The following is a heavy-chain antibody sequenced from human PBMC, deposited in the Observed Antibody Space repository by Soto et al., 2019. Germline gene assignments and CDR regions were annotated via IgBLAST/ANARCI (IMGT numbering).Heavy chain of an antibody. CDR1: GFTVSSNY. V-gene: IGHV3-66*01. Sequence: EVQLVESGGGLVQPGGSLRLSCAASGFTVSSNYMSWVRQAPGNGLEWFSVIYSGGSPYYADSVKGRFTISRDNSKNTLYLQMNSLRAEDTAVYYCARDHGKQKLGNDAFDIWGKGTMVTVSS. CDR2: IYSGGSP. J-gene: IGHJ3*02. CDR3: ARDHGKQKLGNDAFDI. D-gene: IGHD6-13*01.